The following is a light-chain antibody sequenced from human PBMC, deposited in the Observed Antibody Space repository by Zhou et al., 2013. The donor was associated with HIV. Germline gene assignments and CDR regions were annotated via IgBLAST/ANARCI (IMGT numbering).Light chain of an antibody. CDR1: QSLLHSNGYNY. CDR3: MQALQTPRT. Sequence: DIVLTQSPLFLPVTPGESASISCRSGQSLLHSNGYNYLDWYLQRPGQSPQLLIYLGSYRPSGVPDRFSGSGSGTNFTLRVDRVGTDDYGIYYCMQALQTPRTFGQGTKLEIK. CDR2: LGS. J-gene: IGKJ2*02. V-gene: IGKV2-28*01.